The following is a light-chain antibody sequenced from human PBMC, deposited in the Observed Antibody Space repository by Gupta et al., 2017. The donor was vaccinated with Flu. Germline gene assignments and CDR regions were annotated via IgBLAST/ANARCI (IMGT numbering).Light chain of an antibody. CDR1: SLRNSY. CDR3: SSRDSTDNHQAV. Sequence: SSELPQAPAASVALGKTARITCPGNSLRNSYARWYQQKPGQAPVLVIYAKNIRPSGIPERFSGSSSGNTASLTITGAQAEEEADYYCSSRDSTDNHQAVFGGGTKLTVL. J-gene: IGLJ2*01. V-gene: IGLV3-19*01. CDR2: AKN.